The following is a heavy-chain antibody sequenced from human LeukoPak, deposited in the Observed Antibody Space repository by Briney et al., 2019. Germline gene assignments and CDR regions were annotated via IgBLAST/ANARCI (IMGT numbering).Heavy chain of an antibody. CDR1: GFTFSSYA. CDR2: ISGSGGST. CDR3: ARLRGYCSGGSCLDAFDL. J-gene: IGHJ2*01. Sequence: GGSLRLSCAASGFTFSSYAMSWVRQAPGKGLEWVSAISGSGGSTYCADSVKGRFTISRDNSKNTLYLQMGSLRAEDMAVYYCARLRGYCSGGSCLDAFDLWGRGTLVTVSS. V-gene: IGHV3-23*01. D-gene: IGHD2-15*01.